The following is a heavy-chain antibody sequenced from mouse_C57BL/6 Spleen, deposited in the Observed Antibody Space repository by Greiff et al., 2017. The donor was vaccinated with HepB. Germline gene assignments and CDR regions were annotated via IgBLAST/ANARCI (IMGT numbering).Heavy chain of an antibody. CDR1: GFTFSSYG. D-gene: IGHD2-4*01. CDR2: ISSGGSYT. V-gene: IGHV5-6*02. J-gene: IGHJ3*01. Sequence: DVKLVESGGDLVKPGGSLKLSCAASGFTFSSYGMSWVRQTPDKRLEWVATISSGGSYTYYPDSVKGRFTISRDNAKNTLYLQMSSLKSEDTAMYYCATQTGPIYYDYDGLFAYWGQGTLVTVSA. CDR3: ATQTGPIYYDYDGLFAY.